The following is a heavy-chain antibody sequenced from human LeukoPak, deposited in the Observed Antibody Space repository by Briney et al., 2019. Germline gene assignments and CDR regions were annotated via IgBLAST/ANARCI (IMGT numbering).Heavy chain of an antibody. V-gene: IGHV3-74*01. CDR1: GFNFKNYW. Sequence: GGSLRLSCAASGFNFKNYWMHWVRQAPGKGLEWVSRIINDGSSATYADSVKGRFTISRDNSKNTLYLQMNSLRAEDTAVYYCARAWGYGDRLDYWGQGTLVTVSS. D-gene: IGHD4-17*01. CDR2: IINDGSSA. CDR3: ARAWGYGDRLDY. J-gene: IGHJ4*02.